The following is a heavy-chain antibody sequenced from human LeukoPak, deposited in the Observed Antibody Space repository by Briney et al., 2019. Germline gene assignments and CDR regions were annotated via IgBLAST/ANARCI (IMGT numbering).Heavy chain of an antibody. J-gene: IGHJ4*02. CDR1: GFTFSSYW. D-gene: IGHD3-10*01. CDR2: IKQDGSEK. Sequence: GGSLRLSCAASGFTFSSYWMSWVRQAPGKGLERVANIKQDGSEKYYVDSVKGRFTISRDNAKNSLYLQMNSLRAEDTAVYYCARDAVGVWFGESHYFDYWGQGTLVTVSS. V-gene: IGHV3-7*01. CDR3: ARDAVGVWFGESHYFDY.